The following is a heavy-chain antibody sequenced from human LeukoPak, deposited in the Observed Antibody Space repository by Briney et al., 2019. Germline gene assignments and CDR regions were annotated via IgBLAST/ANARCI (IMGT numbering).Heavy chain of an antibody. CDR1: GYTFTGYY. Sequence: ASVKVSCKASGYTFTGYYMHWVRQPPGQGLEWMGWINPNSGGTNYAQKFQGRVTMTRDTSISTAYMELSRLRSDDTAVYYCARDRGPLCSSTSCYSYYYYGMDVWGQGTTVTVSS. V-gene: IGHV1-2*02. CDR3: ARDRGPLCSSTSCYSYYYYGMDV. J-gene: IGHJ6*02. CDR2: INPNSGGT. D-gene: IGHD2-2*01.